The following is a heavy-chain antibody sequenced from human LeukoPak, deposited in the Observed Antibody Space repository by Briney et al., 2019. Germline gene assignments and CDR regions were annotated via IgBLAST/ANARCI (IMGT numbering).Heavy chain of an antibody. D-gene: IGHD2-2*01. J-gene: IGHJ4*02. CDR2: ISGSGGGT. V-gene: IGHV3-23*01. CDR1: GFTFSSYA. Sequence: PGGSLRLSCAASGFTFSSYAMSWVRQAPGKGLEWVSAISGSGGGTYYADSVKGRFTISRDNSKNTLYLQMNSLRAEDTAVYYCAKAPAGVPANFDYWGQGTLVTVSS. CDR3: AKAPAGVPANFDY.